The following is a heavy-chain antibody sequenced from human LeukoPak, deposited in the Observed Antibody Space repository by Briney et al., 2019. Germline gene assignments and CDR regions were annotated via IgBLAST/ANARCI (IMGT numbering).Heavy chain of an antibody. CDR3: ARETSQKGAHYMDV. CDR2: IYYSGST. D-gene: IGHD3-16*01. Sequence: SETLSLTCTVSGFFSTAYYWGWIRQPPGKGLKWIGYIYYSGSTSYSPSLRSRVTISVDTSKNQFSLKLSSVTAADTAVYYCARETSQKGAHYMDVWGKGTTVTISS. CDR1: GFFSTAYY. V-gene: IGHV4-59*01. J-gene: IGHJ6*03.